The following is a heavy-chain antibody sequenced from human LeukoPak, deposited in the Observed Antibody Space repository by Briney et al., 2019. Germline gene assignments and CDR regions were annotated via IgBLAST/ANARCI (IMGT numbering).Heavy chain of an antibody. Sequence: SETLSLTGNVSGGTISSYYWSWIRQPPGKGLEWIGYMYHSGSTNYNPSLKSRVTISGDTSKNQFSLNLNSVTAAATAVYYGARHGSYYYYGMDVWGQGTTVTVSS. V-gene: IGHV4-59*08. CDR1: GGTISSYY. D-gene: IGHD1-26*01. CDR3: ARHGSYYYYGMDV. J-gene: IGHJ6*02. CDR2: MYHSGST.